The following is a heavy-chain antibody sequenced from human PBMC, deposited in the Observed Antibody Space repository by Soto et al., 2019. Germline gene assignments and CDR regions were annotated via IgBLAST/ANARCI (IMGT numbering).Heavy chain of an antibody. Sequence: VQVVESGGGLIQPGGSLRLSCEVSGFSVTANYMSWVRQAPGKGLEWVSVIFSGGGTDYVDSVKGRFTISRDISKNTLYIQMNSLRADDTALYYCHGYGYWGQGTLVTVSS. CDR3: HGYGY. D-gene: IGHD5-12*01. V-gene: IGHV3-53*01. CDR2: IFSGGGT. J-gene: IGHJ4*02. CDR1: GFSVTANY.